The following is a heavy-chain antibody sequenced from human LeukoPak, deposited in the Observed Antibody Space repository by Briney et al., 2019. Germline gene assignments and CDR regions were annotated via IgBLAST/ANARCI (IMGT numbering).Heavy chain of an antibody. CDR1: GYTVDTYF. D-gene: IGHD2-21*02. CDR3: ARPTYCGSDCYFNFDY. Sequence: ASVKVSCKTSGYTVDTYFMHWVRQAPGQGLEWMGYIEPNSGVTNYAQKFRGRVTMTWDTSISTAYIELSGLTSDDTAIYYCARPTYCGSDCYFNFDYWGQGTLVTVSS. V-gene: IGHV1-2*02. J-gene: IGHJ4*02. CDR2: IEPNSGVT.